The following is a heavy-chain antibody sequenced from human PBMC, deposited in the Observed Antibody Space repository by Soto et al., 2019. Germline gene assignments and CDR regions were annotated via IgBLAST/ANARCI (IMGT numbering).Heavy chain of an antibody. J-gene: IGHJ5*02. CDR2: IYHSGST. V-gene: IGHV4-4*02. CDR3: ARAYVYSSNWFDP. Sequence: QVQLQESGPGLVKPSGTLSLTCAVSGGSISSSNWWSWVRQPPGKGLEWIGEIYHSGSTNYNPSLQTRATXSXDXSKNQFSLKLSSGTAADTAVYYCARAYVYSSNWFDPWGQGTLVTVSS. D-gene: IGHD5-18*01. CDR1: GGSISSSNW.